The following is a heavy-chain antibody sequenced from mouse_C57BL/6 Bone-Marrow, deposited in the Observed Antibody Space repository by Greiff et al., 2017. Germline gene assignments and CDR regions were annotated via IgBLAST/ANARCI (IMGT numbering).Heavy chain of an antibody. CDR1: GFSFSSYA. V-gene: IGHV5-4*01. D-gene: IGHD2-14*01. CDR3: ARGGYFYFDY. Sequence: EVQLVESGGGLVKPGGSLKLSCAASGFSFSSYAMSWVRQTPEKRLEWVATISDGGSYTYYPDNVKGRFTISRDNAKNNLYLKIGHLKSEDTAMYYCARGGYFYFDYWGPGTTLPVSS. CDR2: ISDGGSYT. J-gene: IGHJ2*01.